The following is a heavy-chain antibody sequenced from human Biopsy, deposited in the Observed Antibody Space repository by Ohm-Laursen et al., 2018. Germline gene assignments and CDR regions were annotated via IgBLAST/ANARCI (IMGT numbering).Heavy chain of an antibody. CDR3: AKYDATRAFDI. D-gene: IGHD3-16*01. CDR1: GFTFKNYA. V-gene: IGHV3-23*01. CDR2: FSLVGGNT. J-gene: IGHJ3*02. Sequence: SLRLSCSATGFTFKNYAMNWVRQAPGKGLEWVSGFSLVGGNTAYADSVKGRFTISRDNSKNTLFLQMNSLRAEDTAVYYCAKYDATRAFDIWGQGTMVTVS.